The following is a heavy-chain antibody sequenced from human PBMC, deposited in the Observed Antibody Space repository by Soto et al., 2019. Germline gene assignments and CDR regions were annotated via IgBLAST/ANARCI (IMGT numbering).Heavy chain of an antibody. Sequence: EAQLVESGGGLVKPGGSLRLSCAASGFTFSNAWMSWVRQAPGKGLEWVGRIKSKTDGGTTDYAAPVKGRFTISRDDSKNTLYLQMNSLKTEDTAVYYCTIDITMVRGIRGYWGQGTLVTVSS. CDR2: IKSKTDGGTT. J-gene: IGHJ4*02. CDR1: GFTFSNAW. D-gene: IGHD3-10*01. CDR3: TIDITMVRGIRGY. V-gene: IGHV3-15*01.